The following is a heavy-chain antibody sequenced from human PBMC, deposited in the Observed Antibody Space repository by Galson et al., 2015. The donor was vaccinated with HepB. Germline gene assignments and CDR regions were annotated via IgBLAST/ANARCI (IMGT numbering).Heavy chain of an antibody. D-gene: IGHD3-10*01. CDR1: GFTFDNYW. CDR2: VKQDGRET. CDR3: ARDYYSSGSHDY. V-gene: IGHV3-7*03. J-gene: IGHJ4*02. Sequence: SLRLSCAASGFTFDNYWMTWVRQAPGRGLEWVANVKQDGRETHYAESVKDRITVSRDNARNSLYLQIDNLSAEDTAVYYCARDYYSSGSHDYWGQGTLVTVSS.